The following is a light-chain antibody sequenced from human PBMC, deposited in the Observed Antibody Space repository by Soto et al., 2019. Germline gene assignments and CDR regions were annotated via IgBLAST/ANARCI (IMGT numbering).Light chain of an antibody. V-gene: IGKV1-5*03. CDR2: KAS. Sequence: DIQMTQSPSTLSGSVGDRVTITCRASQTISSWLAWYQQKPGKAPKLLIYKASTLKSGVPSRFSGSGSAQEFTLTISSLQPDDFATYYCQHYNSYLEAFGQVMKVDIX. CDR1: QTISSW. CDR3: QHYNSYLEA. J-gene: IGKJ1*01.